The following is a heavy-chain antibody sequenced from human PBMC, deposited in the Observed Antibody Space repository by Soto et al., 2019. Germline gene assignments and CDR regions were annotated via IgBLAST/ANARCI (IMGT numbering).Heavy chain of an antibody. Sequence: QVQLVQSGAEVKKPGSSVKVSCKASGGTFSSYAISWVRQAPGQGLEWMGGIIPIFGTANYAQKFQGRVTIPAEEPRSTAYRGLNILRSEKPPVYYCARNVPTAVTYYGMDFWGQGTTVTVSS. D-gene: IGHD2-2*01. CDR3: ARNVPTAVTYYGMDF. V-gene: IGHV1-69*12. J-gene: IGHJ6*02. CDR1: GGTFSSYA. CDR2: IIPIFGTA.